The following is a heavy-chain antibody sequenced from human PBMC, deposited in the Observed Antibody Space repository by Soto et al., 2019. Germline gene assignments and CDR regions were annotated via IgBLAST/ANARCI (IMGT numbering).Heavy chain of an antibody. CDR1: AGSISSYY. CDR3: ARFLGVTTFYYLMAV. J-gene: IGHJ6*02. CDR2: IYYSGST. V-gene: IGHV4-59*01. D-gene: IGHD4-17*01. Sequence: SETLSLTCTVSAGSISSYYWSWIRQPPGKGLEWIGYIYYSGSTNYNPSLKSRVTISVDTSKNQFSLKLSSVTAADTAVYYCARFLGVTTFYYLMAVSGQGSSVTVSS.